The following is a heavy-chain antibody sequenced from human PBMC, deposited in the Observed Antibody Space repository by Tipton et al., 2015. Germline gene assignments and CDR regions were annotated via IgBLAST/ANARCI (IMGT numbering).Heavy chain of an antibody. CDR1: GDSINSYY. V-gene: IGHV4-59*01. CDR2: IHYSGST. J-gene: IGHJ4*02. Sequence: TLSLTCTVPGDSINSYYWSWIRQPPGKGLEWIGYIHYSGSTNYNPSLKSRVTISVDTSKTQFSLKMSSVTASDTAVYYCARARGRHGGLFDSWGQGILVTVSS. D-gene: IGHD4-23*01. CDR3: ARARGRHGGLFDS.